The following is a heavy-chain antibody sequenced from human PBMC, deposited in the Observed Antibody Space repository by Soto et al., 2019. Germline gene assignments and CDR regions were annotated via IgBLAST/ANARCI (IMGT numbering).Heavy chain of an antibody. D-gene: IGHD2-8*01. V-gene: IGHV1-58*01. Sequence: SVKVSCKASGFTFSTSAVQWVRQARGQRLEWIGWIVVGSGHTNYAQNFQARVSITRDMSTSTAYLEVSSLTSEDTAVYYCAAHHLYYLAWGQGTLVTVSS. CDR3: AAHHLYYLA. CDR2: IVVGSGHT. CDR1: GFTFSTSA. J-gene: IGHJ1*01.